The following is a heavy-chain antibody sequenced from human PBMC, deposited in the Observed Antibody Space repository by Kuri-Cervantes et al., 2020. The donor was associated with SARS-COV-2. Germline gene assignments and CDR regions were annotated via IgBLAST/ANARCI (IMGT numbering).Heavy chain of an antibody. Sequence: SETLSLTCTVSGGSISSSSYYWGWIRQPPGKGLEWIGSIYYSGSTYYNPSLKSRVTISVDTSKNQFSLKLSSVTAADTAVYYCARVGNSGSYYDYYYYMDVWGKGTTVTVSS. V-gene: IGHV4-39*01. J-gene: IGHJ6*03. CDR1: GGSISSSSYY. CDR3: ARVGNSGSYYDYYYYMDV. D-gene: IGHD1-26*01. CDR2: IYYSGST.